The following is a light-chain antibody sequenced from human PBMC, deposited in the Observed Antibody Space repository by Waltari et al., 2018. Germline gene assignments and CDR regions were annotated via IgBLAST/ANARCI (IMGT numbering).Light chain of an antibody. CDR2: DAS. Sequence: EVVLTQSPAILSLSPGERATLSCRASQSVRTFVAWYQQKPGQAPRLLIYDASNRATGIPVRFSGSGSGTDFTLTISSLEPEDFAVYYCQQRSDWLTFGGGTRVEIK. CDR3: QQRSDWLT. J-gene: IGKJ4*01. V-gene: IGKV3-11*01. CDR1: QSVRTF.